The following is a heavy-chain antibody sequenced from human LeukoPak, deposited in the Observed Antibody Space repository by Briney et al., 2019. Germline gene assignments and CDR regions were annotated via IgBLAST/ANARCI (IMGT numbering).Heavy chain of an antibody. CDR3: ARQVVAVAGTGYFDY. J-gene: IGHJ4*02. CDR1: GGSISSSSYY. Sequence: SETLSLTCTVSGGSISSSSYYWVWIRQPPGKGREWIGCIYYSGSTYYNATLKSRGTISVDTSKNQSSLKLNSVTAADTAVYFCARQVVAVAGTGYFDYWGQGTLVTVSS. V-gene: IGHV4-39*01. D-gene: IGHD6-19*01. CDR2: IYYSGST.